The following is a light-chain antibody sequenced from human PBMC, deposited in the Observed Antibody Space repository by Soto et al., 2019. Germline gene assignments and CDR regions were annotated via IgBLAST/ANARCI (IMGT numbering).Light chain of an antibody. V-gene: IGKV4-1*01. CDR3: QQYYSSPFT. Sequence: IVMTRSPDSLAVSLGERATINCKSSPSILSSSNNKNYLAWYQQKPGQPPRLLIYWASTRESGVPDRFSGSGSGTDFTLTISSLQAEDVAVYYCQQYYSSPFTFGPGTKVDIK. CDR2: WAS. CDR1: PSILSSSNNKNY. J-gene: IGKJ3*01.